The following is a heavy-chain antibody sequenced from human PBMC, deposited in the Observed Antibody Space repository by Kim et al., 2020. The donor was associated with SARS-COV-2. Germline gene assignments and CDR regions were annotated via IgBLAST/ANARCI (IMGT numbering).Heavy chain of an antibody. CDR2: ISSSSSYT. J-gene: IGHJ3*02. V-gene: IGHV3-11*06. CDR3: ARVGGVYYDFWSGYPGGAFDI. CDR1: GFTFSDYY. Sequence: GSLRLSCAASGFTFSDYYMSWIRQAPGKGLEWVSYISSSSSYTNYADSVKGRFTISRDNAKNSLYLQMNSLRAEDTAVYYCARVGGVYYDFWSGYPGGAFDIWGQGTMVTVSS. D-gene: IGHD3-3*01.